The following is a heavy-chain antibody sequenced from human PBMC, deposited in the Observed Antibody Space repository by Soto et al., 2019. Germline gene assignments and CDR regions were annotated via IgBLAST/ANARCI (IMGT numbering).Heavy chain of an antibody. CDR3: ARDRAKNLPYYYDSSGYCDY. CDR1: GFTFSSYG. CDR2: IWYDGSNK. Sequence: GGSLRLSCAASGFTFSSYGMHWVRQAPGKGLEWVAVIWYDGSNKYYADSVKGRFTISRDNSKNTLYLQMNSLRAEDTAVYYCARDRAKNLPYYYDSSGYCDYWGQGTLVTVSS. D-gene: IGHD3-22*01. V-gene: IGHV3-33*01. J-gene: IGHJ4*02.